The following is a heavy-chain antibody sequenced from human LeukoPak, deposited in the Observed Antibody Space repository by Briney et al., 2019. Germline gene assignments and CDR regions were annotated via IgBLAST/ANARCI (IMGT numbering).Heavy chain of an antibody. CDR1: GYSISSGYY. V-gene: IGHV4-38-2*02. CDR3: ARRTAAAVFTYYYYYMDV. CDR2: IYYSGST. D-gene: IGHD6-13*01. J-gene: IGHJ6*03. Sequence: PSETLSLTCTVSGYSISSGYYWGWIRQPPGKGLEWIGSIYYSGSTYYNPSLKSRVTISVDTSKNQFSLKLSSVTAADTAVYYCARRTAAAVFTYYYYYMDVWGKGTTVTVSS.